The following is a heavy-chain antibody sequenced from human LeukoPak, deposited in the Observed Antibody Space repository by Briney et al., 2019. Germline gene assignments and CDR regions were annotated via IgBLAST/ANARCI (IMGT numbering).Heavy chain of an antibody. CDR2: INWNGGST. Sequence: GGSLRLSCAASGFTFDDYGMSWVRQAPGKGLEWVSGINWNGGSTGYADSVKSRFTISRDDAKNSLYLQMNSLRAEDTALYYLARGYYDIVTGYYEDYYYMDVWGKGTTVTVSS. CDR3: ARGYYDIVTGYYEDYYYMDV. D-gene: IGHD3-9*01. J-gene: IGHJ6*03. V-gene: IGHV3-20*04. CDR1: GFTFDDYG.